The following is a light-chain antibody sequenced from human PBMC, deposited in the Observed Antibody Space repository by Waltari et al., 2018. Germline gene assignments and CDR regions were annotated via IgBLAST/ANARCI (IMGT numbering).Light chain of an antibody. CDR1: QSVSRT. V-gene: IGKV3-20*01. CDR3: QHYVRLPVT. Sequence: EIVLTQSPGTLSLSPGERATLSCRASQSVSRTLAWYQQKPGQAPRLLIYGASTRAAGIPDRFSGSGSGTDFSLTINRLEPEDFAVYYCQHYVRLPVTFGQGTKVKIK. J-gene: IGKJ1*01. CDR2: GAS.